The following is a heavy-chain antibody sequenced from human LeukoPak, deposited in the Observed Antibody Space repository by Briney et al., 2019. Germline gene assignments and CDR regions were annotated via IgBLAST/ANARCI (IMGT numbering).Heavy chain of an antibody. D-gene: IGHD2-2*01. CDR1: GFTFSSYD. CDR2: TSGSGEST. CDR3: AKERSGVVAAASNS. V-gene: IGHV3-23*01. Sequence: GVSLRLSCAASGFTFSSYDMSWLRQSPGKGREWVSVTSGSGESTFYADSVKRRFPISRDNSKNTLSLQMNSLRADDTAVYHCAKERSGVVAAASNSWGQGTLVTVSS. J-gene: IGHJ5*02.